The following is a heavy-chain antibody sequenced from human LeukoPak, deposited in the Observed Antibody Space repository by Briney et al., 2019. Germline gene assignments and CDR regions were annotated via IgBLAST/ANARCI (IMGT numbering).Heavy chain of an antibody. CDR1: GFIFSSYA. D-gene: IGHD2-2*01. Sequence: GGSLRLSCAASGFIFSSYAMSWVRQAPGKGLEWVSAISGSGGSTYYADSVKGRFTISRDNSKNTLYLQMNSLRAEDTAVYYCAKATAWVVPAATFDYWGQGTLVTVSS. J-gene: IGHJ4*02. V-gene: IGHV3-23*01. CDR3: AKATAWVVPAATFDY. CDR2: ISGSGGST.